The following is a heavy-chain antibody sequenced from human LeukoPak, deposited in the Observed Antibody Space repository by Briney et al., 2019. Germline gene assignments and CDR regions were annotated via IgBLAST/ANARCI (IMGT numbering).Heavy chain of an antibody. J-gene: IGHJ4*02. D-gene: IGHD4-11*01. V-gene: IGHV3-11*06. CDR3: ARSQDYQYYFDY. Sequence: GRFTISRDNAKNSLYLQMNSLRAEDTAVYYCARSQDYQYYFDYWGQGTLVTVSS.